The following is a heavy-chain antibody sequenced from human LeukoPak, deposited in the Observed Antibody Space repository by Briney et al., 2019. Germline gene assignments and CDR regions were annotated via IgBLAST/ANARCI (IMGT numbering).Heavy chain of an antibody. CDR3: AKPRGCCSSTSCYANYYYYYGMDV. CDR1: GFTFSSYA. Sequence: GGSLRLSCAASGFTFSSYAMSWVRQAPGKGLEWVSAISGSGGSTYYADSVKGRFTISRDNSKNTLYLQMNSLRAEDTAVYYCAKPRGCCSSTSCYANYYYYYGMDVWGKGTTVTVSS. D-gene: IGHD2-2*01. CDR2: ISGSGGST. J-gene: IGHJ6*04. V-gene: IGHV3-23*01.